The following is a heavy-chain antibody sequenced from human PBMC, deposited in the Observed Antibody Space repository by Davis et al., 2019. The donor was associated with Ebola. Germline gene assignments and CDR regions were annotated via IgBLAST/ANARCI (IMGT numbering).Heavy chain of an antibody. V-gene: IGHV1-18*01. D-gene: IGHD3-3*01. CDR1: GYTFTSYG. Sequence: ASVKVSCKASGYTFTSYGISWVRQAPGQGLEWMGWISAYNGNTNYAQKLQGRVTMTTDTSTSTAYMELRSLRSDDTAVYYCARDDSGHYDFWSGSNYYYYYMDVWGKGTTVTVSS. CDR2: ISAYNGNT. CDR3: ARDDSGHYDFWSGSNYYYYYMDV. J-gene: IGHJ6*03.